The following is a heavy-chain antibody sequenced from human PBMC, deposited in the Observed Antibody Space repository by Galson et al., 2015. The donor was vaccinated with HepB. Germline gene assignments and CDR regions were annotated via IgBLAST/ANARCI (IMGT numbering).Heavy chain of an antibody. J-gene: IGHJ4*02. V-gene: IGHV3-7*03. D-gene: IGHD1-26*01. CDR2: INKDGREK. CDR3: TTRPRVSGSGSGY. CDR1: ASTFSSDW. Sequence: SLRLSCAASASTFSSDWMSWVRQAPGKGLEWVAHINKDGREKYYVDSVKGRFTISGDNGKKSLYLQMNSLKTEDTAVYYCTTRPRVSGSGSGYWGQGTLVTVSS.